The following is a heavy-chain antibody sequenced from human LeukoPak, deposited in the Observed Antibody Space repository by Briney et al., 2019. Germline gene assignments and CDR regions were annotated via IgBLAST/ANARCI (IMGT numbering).Heavy chain of an antibody. J-gene: IGHJ4*02. CDR3: ARHDSNGYTYFYC. Sequence: SETLSLTCTVSGGSISNYYWNWIRQPPGKGLEWIGYIYYSGNTNYNPSLKSRVTISVDTSENQFSLKLTSVTAADTAVYYCARHDSNGYTYFYCWGQGTLVTVSS. CDR2: IYYSGNT. D-gene: IGHD3-22*01. V-gene: IGHV4-59*01. CDR1: GGSISNYY.